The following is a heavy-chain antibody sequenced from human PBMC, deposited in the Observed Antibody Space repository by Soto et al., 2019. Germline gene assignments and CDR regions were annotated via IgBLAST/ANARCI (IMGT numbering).Heavy chain of an antibody. V-gene: IGHV3-23*01. CDR3: AKWSIAARRKFDYFDY. CDR1: GFTFSSYA. D-gene: IGHD6-6*01. Sequence: GGSLRLSCAASGFTFSSYAMSWVRQAPGKGLEWVSAISGSGGSTYYADSVKGRFTISRDNSKNTLYLQMNSLRAEDTAVYYCAKWSIAARRKFDYFDYWGQGTLVTVSS. J-gene: IGHJ4*02. CDR2: ISGSGGST.